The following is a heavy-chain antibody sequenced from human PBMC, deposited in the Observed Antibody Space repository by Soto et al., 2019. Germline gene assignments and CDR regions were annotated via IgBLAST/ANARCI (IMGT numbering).Heavy chain of an antibody. CDR3: ARELKVLRFLEWHLFDY. CDR1: GDSVSSNSAA. J-gene: IGHJ4*02. D-gene: IGHD3-3*01. Sequence: SQTLSLTCAISGDSVSSNSAAWNRIRQSPSRGLEWLGRTYYRSKWYNDYAVSVKSRITINPDTSKNQFSLQLNSVTPEDTAVYYCARELKVLRFLEWHLFDYWGQGPLVTVSS. V-gene: IGHV6-1*01. CDR2: TYYRSKWYN.